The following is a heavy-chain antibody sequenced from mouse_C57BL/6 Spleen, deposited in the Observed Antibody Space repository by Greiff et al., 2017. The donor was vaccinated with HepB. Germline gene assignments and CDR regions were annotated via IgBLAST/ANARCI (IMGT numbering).Heavy chain of an antibody. CDR2: IDPETGGT. V-gene: IGHV1-15*01. D-gene: IGHD2-1*01. J-gene: IGHJ3*01. Sequence: VQLQQSGAELVRPGASVTLSCKASGYTFTDYEMHWVKQTPVHGLEWIGAIDPETGGTAYNQKFKGKAILTADKSSSTAYMELRSLTSEDSAVYYGTRHHYGNWFAYWGQGTLVTVSA. CDR3: TRHHYGNWFAY. CDR1: GYTFTDYE.